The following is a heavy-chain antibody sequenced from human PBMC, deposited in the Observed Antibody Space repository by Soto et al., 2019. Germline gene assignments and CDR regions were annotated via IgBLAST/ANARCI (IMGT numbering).Heavy chain of an antibody. Sequence: QVQLQESGPGLVKPSQTLSLTCSVSGVSVSSDIYYWSWIRHHPGKGLAWIGYIYYSGNTYYNPSLGGRVTISLATSKNHFSLRLRSVTPADTAVYYCARYPVVVVPAANYGLDVWGQGTTVTVSS. CDR3: ARYPVVVVPAANYGLDV. J-gene: IGHJ6*02. CDR1: GVSVSSDIYY. V-gene: IGHV4-31*03. CDR2: IYYSGNT. D-gene: IGHD2-2*01.